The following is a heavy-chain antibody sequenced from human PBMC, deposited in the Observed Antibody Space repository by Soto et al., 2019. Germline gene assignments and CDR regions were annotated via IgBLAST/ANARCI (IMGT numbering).Heavy chain of an antibody. CDR1: GGSISSYY. V-gene: IGHV4-59*01. Sequence: SETLSLTCTFSGGSISSYYWSWIRQPPGKGLEWIGYIYYSGSTNYNPSLKSRVTISVDTSKNQFSLKLSSVTAADTAVYYCARTYNWFDPWGQGTLVTVSS. CDR3: ARTYNWFDP. CDR2: IYYSGST. J-gene: IGHJ5*02.